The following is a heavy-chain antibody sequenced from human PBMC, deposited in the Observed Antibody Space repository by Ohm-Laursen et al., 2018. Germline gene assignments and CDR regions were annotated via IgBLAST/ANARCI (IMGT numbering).Heavy chain of an antibody. CDR1: GFTFTSSD. D-gene: IGHD3-3*01. V-gene: IGHV1-58*02. Sequence: ESSVKVSCNASGFTFTSSDMQWVRQAPGQRLEWIGWIVLGSGNTNYAQKFQERVTITRDMSTSTAYMELSSLRSEDTAVYYCAADRFLEWLPPTELYGMDVWGQGTTVTVSS. CDR2: IVLGSGNT. J-gene: IGHJ6*02. CDR3: AADRFLEWLPPTELYGMDV.